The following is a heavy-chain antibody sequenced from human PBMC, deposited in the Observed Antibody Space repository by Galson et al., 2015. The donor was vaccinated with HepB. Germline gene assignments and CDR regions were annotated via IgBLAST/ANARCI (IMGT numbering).Heavy chain of an antibody. CDR1: GVSLPKFW. Sequence: SLRLSCAASGVSLPKFWMAWVRQAPGKGLQWVGRMRDDDRGGTVDFATFVKGRFSISRDNSRNVLYLQMTNLQPEDAALYYCSTEGGGYGHHSIDLWGQGTTVTVS. D-gene: IGHD5-12*01. CDR3: STEGGGYGHHSIDL. J-gene: IGHJ6*02. V-gene: IGHV3-15*01. CDR2: MRDDDRGGTV.